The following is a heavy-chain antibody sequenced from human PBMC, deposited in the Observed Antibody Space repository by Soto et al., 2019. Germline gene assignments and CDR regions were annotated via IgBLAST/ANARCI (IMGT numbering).Heavy chain of an antibody. J-gene: IGHJ6*02. CDR3: AKGYEVSPPVASAWYSNYFYGVDV. Sequence: KPSETLSLTCTVSGGSVSSGSYYWSWIRQPPGKGLEWIGYIYYSGSTNYNPSLKSRVTISVDTSKNQFSLKLSSVTAADTAVYFCAKGYEVSPPVASAWYSNYFYGVDVWGRGTTVTVSS. D-gene: IGHD6-19*01. V-gene: IGHV4-61*01. CDR2: IYYSGST. CDR1: GGSVSSGSYY.